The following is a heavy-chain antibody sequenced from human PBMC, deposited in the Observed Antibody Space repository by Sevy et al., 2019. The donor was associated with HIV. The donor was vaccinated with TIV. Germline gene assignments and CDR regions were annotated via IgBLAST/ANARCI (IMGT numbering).Heavy chain of an antibody. V-gene: IGHV3-7*01. Sequence: GGSLRLSCAASGFTFSSFFMSWVRQAPVKGLEWVANIKQDGSEKYYVDSVKGRFTISRDNARNSVYLQMNSLRAEDTGVYYCARDLTAPYYYYGMDVWGQGTMVTVSS. CDR3: ARDLTAPYYYYGMDV. CDR1: GFTFSSFF. J-gene: IGHJ6*02. D-gene: IGHD1-20*01. CDR2: IKQDGSEK.